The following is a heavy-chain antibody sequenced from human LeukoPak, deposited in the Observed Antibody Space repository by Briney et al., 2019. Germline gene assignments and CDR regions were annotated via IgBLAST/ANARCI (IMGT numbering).Heavy chain of an antibody. CDR1: GFTFSSYS. D-gene: IGHD5-24*01. CDR2: ISSSSSYI. Sequence: PGGSLRLSCAASGFTFSSYSMNWVRQAPGKGLEWVSSISSSSSYIYYADSVKGRFTISRDNAKNSLYLQMNSLRAEDTAVYYCASWSRWQSYYYYGMDVWGQGTTVTVSS. V-gene: IGHV3-21*01. J-gene: IGHJ6*02. CDR3: ASWSRWQSYYYYGMDV.